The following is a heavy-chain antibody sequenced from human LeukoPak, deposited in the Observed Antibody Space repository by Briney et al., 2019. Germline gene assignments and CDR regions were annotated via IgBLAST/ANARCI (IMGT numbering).Heavy chain of an antibody. CDR3: AKRGNPAVGHHYLDV. CDR2: ITLSGGST. D-gene: IGHD2-2*01. V-gene: IGHV3-23*01. Sequence: GGYLSLSCAASGFTFSYYDMRWVRQAPGKGREGVASITLSGGSTVYADSGRGRFTISRDNSKNTLYLQMNSLSAEDTAVYYCAKRGNPAVGHHYLDVWGKGTTVSVSS. J-gene: IGHJ6*03. CDR1: GFTFSYYD.